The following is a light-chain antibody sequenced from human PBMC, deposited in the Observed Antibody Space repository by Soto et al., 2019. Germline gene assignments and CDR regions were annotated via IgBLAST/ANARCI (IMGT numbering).Light chain of an antibody. CDR2: EVT. J-gene: IGLJ2*01. CDR3: SSFAGGGNPVL. Sequence: QSVLTQPPSASGSLGQSVTISCTGTSSDVGGYNYVSWHQQHPGKAPKVMIYEVTKRPPGVPDRFSGPKSGNTASLTVSGLQAEDEADYYCSSFAGGGNPVLLGGGTKLTVL. V-gene: IGLV2-8*01. CDR1: SSDVGGYNY.